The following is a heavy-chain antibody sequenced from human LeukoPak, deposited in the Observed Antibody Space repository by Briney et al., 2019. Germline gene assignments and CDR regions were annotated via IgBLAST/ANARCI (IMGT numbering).Heavy chain of an antibody. Sequence: SETLSLTCTVSGGSISSYYWSWIRQPAGKGLEWIGRIYTSGSTNYNPSLKSRVTMPVDTSKNQFSLKLSSVTAADTAVYYCARDSGYCSSTSCKEGAYYYGMDVWGQGTTVTVSS. CDR2: IYTSGST. J-gene: IGHJ6*02. CDR3: ARDSGYCSSTSCKEGAYYYGMDV. V-gene: IGHV4-4*07. D-gene: IGHD2-2*01. CDR1: GGSISSYY.